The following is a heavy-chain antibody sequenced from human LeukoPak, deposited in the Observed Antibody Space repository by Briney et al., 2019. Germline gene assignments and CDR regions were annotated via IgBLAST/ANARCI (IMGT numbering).Heavy chain of an antibody. V-gene: IGHV1-69*05. CDR3: ARSPTVSAGECSSVTCQADY. Sequence: SVKVSCKASGGTFSSYAISWVRQAPGQGLEWMGGIIPIFGTANYAQKFQGRVTITTDESTSTAYMELSSLRSEDTAVYYCARSPTVSAGECSSVTCQADYWGQGTLVTVSS. CDR2: IIPIFGTA. D-gene: IGHD2-2*01. CDR1: GGTFSSYA. J-gene: IGHJ4*02.